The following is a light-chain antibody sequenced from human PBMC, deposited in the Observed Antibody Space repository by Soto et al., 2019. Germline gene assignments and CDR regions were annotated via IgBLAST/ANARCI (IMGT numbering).Light chain of an antibody. J-gene: IGKJ2*01. CDR2: AAS. CDR1: QSVNSGH. Sequence: LVLTQSPGTLSLSPGERATLSRRASQSVNSGHFAWYHQKPGQAPRLLIYAASTRATGVPDRFSGSGSGTDFTLTISRLEPEDFAVYYCQDFGSLPYTFGQGTKLEIK. V-gene: IGKV3-20*01. CDR3: QDFGSLPYT.